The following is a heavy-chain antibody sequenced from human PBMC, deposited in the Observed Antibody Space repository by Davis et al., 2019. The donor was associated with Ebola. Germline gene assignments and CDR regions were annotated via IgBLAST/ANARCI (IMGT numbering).Heavy chain of an antibody. D-gene: IGHD1-20*01. J-gene: IGHJ3*02. CDR3: ASLRRTITGMDDGFDI. V-gene: IGHV5-51*01. CDR2: IYTGDSDT. Sequence: KVSCKDSGNSFNSHWIGWVRQMPGKALEWMGIIYTGDSDTRYSLSFRGQVTISADKSTKTAFLQWSSLKASDTAMYYCASLRRTITGMDDGFDIWGQGTMVTVCS. CDR1: GNSFNSHW.